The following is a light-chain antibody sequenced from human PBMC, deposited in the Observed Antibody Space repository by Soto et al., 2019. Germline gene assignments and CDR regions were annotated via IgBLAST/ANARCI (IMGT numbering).Light chain of an antibody. V-gene: IGKV3-20*01. CDR2: GAS. Sequence: VLTQSQGKMYLSPGERATLSCRASQSLSNNYLACYQQNPGQAPRLLIYGASNRATGIPDRFSGGGSRTDFTPTICRLEPGDFAVYYCQQYGISGTFGQGTKVDIK. J-gene: IGKJ1*01. CDR3: QQYGISGT. CDR1: QSLSNNY.